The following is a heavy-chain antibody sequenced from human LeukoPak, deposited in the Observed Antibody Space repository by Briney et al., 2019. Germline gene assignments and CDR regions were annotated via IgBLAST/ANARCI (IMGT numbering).Heavy chain of an antibody. D-gene: IGHD3-3*01. CDR2: IWYDGSNK. Sequence: GGSLRLSCAASGFTFSSYGMHWVRQAPGKGLEWVAVIWYDGSNKYYADSVKGRFTISRDNSKNTLYLQMNSLRAEDTAVYYCAKGVYDFWSGYYPWFDPWGQGTLVTVSS. CDR1: GFTFSSYG. V-gene: IGHV3-30*02. J-gene: IGHJ5*02. CDR3: AKGVYDFWSGYYPWFDP.